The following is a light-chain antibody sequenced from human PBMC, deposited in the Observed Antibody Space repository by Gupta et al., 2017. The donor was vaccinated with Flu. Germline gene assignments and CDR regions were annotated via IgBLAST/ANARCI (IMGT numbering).Light chain of an antibody. CDR3: QVWDSSSDNVV. Sequence: SYVLAQPPSVSVAPGQPARITCGGNNIGSKSVYWYQQKPSQAPVLVVYDDIDRPSGIPERFSGSNSGTTATMTISRVEAGDGADYYCQVWDSSSDNVVFGGGTKLTVL. CDR2: DDI. CDR1: NIGSKS. J-gene: IGLJ2*01. V-gene: IGLV3-21*02.